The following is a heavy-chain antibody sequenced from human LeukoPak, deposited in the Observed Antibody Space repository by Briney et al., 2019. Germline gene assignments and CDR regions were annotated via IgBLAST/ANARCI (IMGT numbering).Heavy chain of an antibody. V-gene: IGHV1-58*01. Sequence: SVKVSCKASGFTFTSSAVQWVRQARGQRLEWIGWIVVGSGNTNYAQKFQGRVTITADESTSTAYMELSSLRSEDTAVYYCARGDLSVNAFDIWGQGTMVTVSS. CDR3: ARGDLSVNAFDI. CDR2: IVVGSGNT. CDR1: GFTFTSSA. D-gene: IGHD2-21*01. J-gene: IGHJ3*02.